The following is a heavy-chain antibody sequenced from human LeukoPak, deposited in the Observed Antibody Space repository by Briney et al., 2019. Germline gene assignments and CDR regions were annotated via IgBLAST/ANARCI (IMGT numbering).Heavy chain of an antibody. J-gene: IGHJ6*02. CDR3: ARGNGMTSGWYAGRIDYYYGMDV. D-gene: IGHD6-19*01. Sequence: GGSLRLSCAASGFTFSRKSMSWVRQAPGKGLEWVSYINYDGGTIYYADSVRGRFTISRNNAKNSLYLQMNSLRDEDTAVYYCARGNGMTSGWYAGRIDYYYGMDVWGQGTTVTVSS. CDR1: GFTFSRKS. CDR2: INYDGGTI. V-gene: IGHV3-48*02.